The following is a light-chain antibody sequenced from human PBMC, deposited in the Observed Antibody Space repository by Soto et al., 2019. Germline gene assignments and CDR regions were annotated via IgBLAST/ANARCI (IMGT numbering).Light chain of an antibody. V-gene: IGLV1-44*01. Sequence: QSVLTQPPSASGTPGQRVIISCSGSSSNIGSNTVNWYQQLPGTAPKLLMYSNNQRPSGVPDRFSGFKSGTSASLAISGLQSEDEADYYCAAWDDSLNGAVFGGGTKVTVL. CDR1: SSNIGSNT. J-gene: IGLJ2*01. CDR2: SNN. CDR3: AAWDDSLNGAV.